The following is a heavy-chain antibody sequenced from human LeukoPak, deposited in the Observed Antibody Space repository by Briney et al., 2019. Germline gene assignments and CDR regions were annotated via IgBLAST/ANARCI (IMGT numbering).Heavy chain of an antibody. CDR1: GFHFGNYA. D-gene: IGHD2-21*01. J-gene: IGHJ5*01. CDR2: ISGTGGAT. Sequence: GGSLRLSCVASGFHFGNYAMRWARQAPGKGLQWVSQISGTGGATWYAGFARDRFTISRDNSKKTLFLQMSGLRVEDTAMYYCVKDPRDTYGTNWFVSWGQGTLLTVSS. V-gene: IGHV3-23*01. CDR3: VKDPRDTYGTNWFVS.